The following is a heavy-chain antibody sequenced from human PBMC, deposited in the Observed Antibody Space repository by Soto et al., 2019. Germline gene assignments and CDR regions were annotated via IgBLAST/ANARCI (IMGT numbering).Heavy chain of an antibody. V-gene: IGHV1-18*01. D-gene: IGHD4-17*01. Sequence: ASVKVSCKASGYTFTSYGISLVRQAPGQGLEWMGWISAYNGNTNYAQKLQGRVTMTTDTSTSTAYMELRSLRSDDTAVYYCARDYGDYDYYYYGMDVWGQGTTVTVSS. J-gene: IGHJ6*02. CDR1: GYTFTSYG. CDR2: ISAYNGNT. CDR3: ARDYGDYDYYYYGMDV.